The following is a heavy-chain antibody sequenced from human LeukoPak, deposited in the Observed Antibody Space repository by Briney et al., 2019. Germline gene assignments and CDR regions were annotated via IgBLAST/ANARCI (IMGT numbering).Heavy chain of an antibody. J-gene: IGHJ4*02. CDR1: GFVFRDYY. V-gene: IGHV3-11*01. D-gene: IGHD5-24*01. CDR2: IGDSGSTV. Sequence: GGSLRLSCAASGFVFRDYYMIWIRQAPGKGPEWVAFIGDSGSTVYYADSVEGRFTISRDNAKSSLSLHMTSLRAEDTALYYCARGAPYRDGYNLHYFDYWGQGTLVTVSS. CDR3: ARGAPYRDGYNLHYFDY.